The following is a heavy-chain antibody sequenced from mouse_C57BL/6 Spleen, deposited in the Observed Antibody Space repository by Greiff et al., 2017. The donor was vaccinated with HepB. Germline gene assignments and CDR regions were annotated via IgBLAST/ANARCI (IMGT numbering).Heavy chain of an antibody. CDR3: ARGYEFAY. V-gene: IGHV3-6*01. J-gene: IGHJ3*01. Sequence: EVQLQESGPGLVKPSQSLSLTCSVTGYSITSGYYWNWIRQFPGNKLEWMGYISYDGSNNYNPSLKNRISITRDTSKNQFFLKLNSVTTEDTATYYCARGYEFAYWGQGTLVTVSA. CDR2: ISYDGSN. CDR1: GYSITSGYY. D-gene: IGHD1-1*01.